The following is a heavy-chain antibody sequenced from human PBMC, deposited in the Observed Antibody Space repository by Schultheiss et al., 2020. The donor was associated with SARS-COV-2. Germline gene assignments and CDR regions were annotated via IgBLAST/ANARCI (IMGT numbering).Heavy chain of an antibody. V-gene: IGHV2-5*01. CDR3: AHRRYTYGPFDP. Sequence: SGPTLVKPTQTLTLTCTFSGFSLSTSGVGVGWIRQPPGKALEWLALIYYNDDKRYSTSLKSRLTISKDTSKSQVVLTLTNMDPVDTATYYCAHRRYTYGPFDPWGQGTLLTVSS. CDR2: IYYNDDK. CDR1: GFSLSTSGVG. D-gene: IGHD5-18*01. J-gene: IGHJ5*02.